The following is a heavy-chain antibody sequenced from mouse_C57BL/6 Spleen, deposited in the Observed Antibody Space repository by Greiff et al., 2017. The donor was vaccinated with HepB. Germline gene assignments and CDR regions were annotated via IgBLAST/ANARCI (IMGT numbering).Heavy chain of an antibody. J-gene: IGHJ3*01. CDR2: ISYDGSN. CDR1: GYSITSGYY. Sequence: EVKLLESGPGLVKPSQSLSLTCSVTGYSITSGYYWNWIRQFPGNKLEWMGYISYDGSNNYNPSLKNRISITRDTSKNQFFLKLNSVTTEDTATYYCARDGLLRYPAWFAYWGQRTLVTVSA. CDR3: ARDGLLRYPAWFAY. D-gene: IGHD1-1*01. V-gene: IGHV3-6*01.